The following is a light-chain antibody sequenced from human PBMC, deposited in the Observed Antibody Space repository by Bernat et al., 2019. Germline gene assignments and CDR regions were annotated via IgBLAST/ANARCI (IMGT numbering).Light chain of an antibody. Sequence: DIEMTQSPSSLSASVGDRITMTCRASQTIFTYLNWYQQRAGTAPELLTDTSSTLQTWVPSRFSATGSGTDFTLTITGLQPEDFATYYCQQSYAMPWTFGLGTNVEI. V-gene: IGKV1-39*01. CDR2: TSS. CDR3: QQSYAMPWT. CDR1: QTIFTY. J-gene: IGKJ1*01.